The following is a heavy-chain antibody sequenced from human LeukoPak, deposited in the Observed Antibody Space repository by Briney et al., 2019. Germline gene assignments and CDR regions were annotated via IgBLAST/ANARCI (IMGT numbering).Heavy chain of an antibody. CDR3: ARCSGGSCYYYYYGMDV. CDR2: IIPIFGTA. D-gene: IGHD2-15*01. Sequence: ASVKVSCKASGYTFTDYFMNWMRQAPGQRLEWMGGIIPIFGTANYAQKFQGRVTITADESTSTAYMELSSLRSEDTAVYYCARCSGGSCYYYYYGMDVWGQGTTVTVSS. CDR1: GYTFTDYF. J-gene: IGHJ6*02. V-gene: IGHV1-69*13.